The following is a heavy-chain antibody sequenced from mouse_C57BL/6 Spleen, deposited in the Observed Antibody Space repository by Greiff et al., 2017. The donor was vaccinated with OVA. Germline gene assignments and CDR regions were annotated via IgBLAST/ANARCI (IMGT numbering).Heavy chain of an antibody. V-gene: IGHV1-53*01. CDR2: INPSNGGT. J-gene: IGHJ4*01. D-gene: IGHD2-1*01. CDR3: ARSDGNKRDYYAMDY. Sequence: QVQLQQPGTELVKPGASVKLSCKASGYTFTSYWMHWVKQRPGQGLEWIGNINPSNGGTNYNEKFKSKATLTVDKSSSTAYMQLSSLTSEDSAVYYCARSDGNKRDYYAMDYWGQGTSVTVSS. CDR1: GYTFTSYW.